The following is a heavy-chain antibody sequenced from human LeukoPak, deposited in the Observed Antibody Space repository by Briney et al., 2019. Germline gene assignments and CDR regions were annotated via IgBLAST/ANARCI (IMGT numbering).Heavy chain of an antibody. Sequence: SETLSLTCTVSGGSVSSGSYYWSWIRRPPGKGLEWIGYIYYSGSTNYNPSLKSRVTISVDTSKNQFSLKLSSVTAADTAVYYCARVDSSGSRDAFDFWGQGTMVTVSS. CDR3: ARVDSSGSRDAFDF. V-gene: IGHV4-61*01. J-gene: IGHJ3*01. CDR1: GGSVSSGSYY. D-gene: IGHD6-19*01. CDR2: IYYSGST.